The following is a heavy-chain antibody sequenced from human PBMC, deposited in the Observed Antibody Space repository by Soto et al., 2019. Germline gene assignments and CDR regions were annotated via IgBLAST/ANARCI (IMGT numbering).Heavy chain of an antibody. CDR3: ARGLVDTVLVTVNCSDP. CDR2: IIPIFGTA. J-gene: IGHJ5*02. CDR1: GYIFTSYG. V-gene: IGHV1-69*06. D-gene: IGHD5-18*01. Sequence: SVKVSCKTSGYIFTSYGISWVRQAPGQGLEWVGGIIPIFGTANYAQKFQGRVTITADKSTSTAYMELSSLRSEDTAVYYCARGLVDTVLVTVNCSDPSGPGTLLTVS.